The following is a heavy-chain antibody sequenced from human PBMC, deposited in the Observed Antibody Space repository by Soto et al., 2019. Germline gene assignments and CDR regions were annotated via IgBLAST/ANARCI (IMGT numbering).Heavy chain of an antibody. D-gene: IGHD3-10*01. CDR2: ISYDGSNK. J-gene: IGHJ6*02. V-gene: IGHV3-30-3*01. CDR3: ARDYPSMVRGSSHRDNYYYYGMDV. Sequence: GGSLRLSCAASGFTFSSYAMHWVRQAPGKGLEWVAVISYDGSNKYYADSVKGRFTISRDNSKNTLYLQMNSLRAEDTAVYYCARDYPSMVRGSSHRDNYYYYGMDVWGQGTTVTVSS. CDR1: GFTFSSYA.